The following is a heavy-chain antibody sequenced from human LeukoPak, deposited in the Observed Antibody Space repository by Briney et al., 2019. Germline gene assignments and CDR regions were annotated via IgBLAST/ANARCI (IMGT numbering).Heavy chain of an antibody. CDR1: GYTFTGYY. J-gene: IGHJ4*02. V-gene: IGHV1-2*02. CDR2: INPNSGGT. Sequence: ASVKVSCKASGYTFTGYYMHWVRQAPGQGLEWMGWINPNSGGTNYAQKLQGRVTMTTDTSTSTAYMELRSLRSDDTAVYYCARARTTVVTGTAFDYWGQGTLVTVSS. D-gene: IGHD4-23*01. CDR3: ARARTTVVTGTAFDY.